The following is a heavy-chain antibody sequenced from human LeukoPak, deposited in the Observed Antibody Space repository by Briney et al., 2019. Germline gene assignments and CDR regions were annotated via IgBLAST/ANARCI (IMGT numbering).Heavy chain of an antibody. D-gene: IGHD3-10*01. V-gene: IGHV4-30-2*01. J-gene: IGHJ6*02. Sequence: SETLSLTCTVSGGSISSGGYSWSRLRPPTGQGLEWIVYIYHSASSYSNPSPKSRVTRAIDNSKNQFSLKLSSVTAADTAVYYCARGHGSGRRTEGWSYGIDVWGQGTTVTVSS. CDR2: IYHSASS. CDR1: GGSISSGGYS. CDR3: ARGHGSGRRTEGWSYGIDV.